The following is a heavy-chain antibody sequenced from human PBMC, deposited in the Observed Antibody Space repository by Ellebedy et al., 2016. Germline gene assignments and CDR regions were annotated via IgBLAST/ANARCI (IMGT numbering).Heavy chain of an antibody. J-gene: IGHJ4*02. Sequence: GESLKISXTASGFIFNTYFMSWVRQAPGKGLEWVSTISAGSDTTRLADSVKGRFTISRDSSKNSVYLRMNNLRVEDTAVYYCRQGHYANYWGQGTLVTVSS. CDR2: ISAGSDTT. V-gene: IGHV3-23*01. CDR3: RQGHYANY. D-gene: IGHD4-17*01. CDR1: GFIFNTYF.